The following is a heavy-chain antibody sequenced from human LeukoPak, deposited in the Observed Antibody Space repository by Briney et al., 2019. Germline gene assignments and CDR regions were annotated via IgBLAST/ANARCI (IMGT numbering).Heavy chain of an antibody. CDR3: ARPYCNGTSCYTSNWFDP. D-gene: IGHD2/OR15-2a*01. CDR2: INPNSGGT. CDR1: GYTFTGYY. J-gene: IGHJ5*02. Sequence: ASVKVSCKSSGYTFTGYYIHWVRQAPGQGPEWMGWINPNSGGTFYAQKFQGRVTMTRDTPINTAYMELSRLTSDDTAVYYCARPYCNGTSCYTSNWFDPWGQGTLVTVAS. V-gene: IGHV1-2*02.